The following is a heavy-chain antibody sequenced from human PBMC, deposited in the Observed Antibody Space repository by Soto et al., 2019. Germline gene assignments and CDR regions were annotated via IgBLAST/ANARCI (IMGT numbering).Heavy chain of an antibody. D-gene: IGHD6-6*01. CDR3: ARDGDPYSSSPNYYYYGMDV. CDR2: ISSSSSTI. V-gene: IGHV3-48*02. CDR1: GFTFSSYS. Sequence: WGSLRLSCAASGFTFSSYSMNWVRQAPGKGLEWVSYISSSSSTIYYADSVKGRFTISRDNAKNSLYLQMNSLRDEDTAVYYCARDGDPYSSSPNYYYYGMDVWGQGTTVTVSS. J-gene: IGHJ6*02.